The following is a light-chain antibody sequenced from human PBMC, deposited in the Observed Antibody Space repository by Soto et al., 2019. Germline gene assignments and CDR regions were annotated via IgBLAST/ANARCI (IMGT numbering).Light chain of an antibody. V-gene: IGKV1-5*03. J-gene: IGKJ1*01. Sequence: DKQMCHSLSTLCVSVRERVTITCRASQSITGWLAWFQQKPGKAPKLLISKASSLQNGVPSRFSGSGGGTDFGLTISRVRVYAFAPSYYEQPCSAAPWTFGQGTKVDIK. CDR1: QSITGW. CDR2: KAS. CDR3: EQPCSAAPWT.